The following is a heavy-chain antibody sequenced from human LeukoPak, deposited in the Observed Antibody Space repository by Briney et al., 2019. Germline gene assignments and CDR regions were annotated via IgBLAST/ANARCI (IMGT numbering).Heavy chain of an antibody. V-gene: IGHV3-48*03. CDR3: ARDWGGYSYGYYFDC. Sequence: GGSLRVSCAASGFTFSSYGMNWVRQAPGKGLEWVSYISSGGSAIYYADSVKGRFTISRDNAKNSLYLQMNSLRAEDTAVYYCARDWGGYSYGYYFDCWGQGTLVTVSS. CDR1: GFTFSSYG. CDR2: ISSGGSAI. J-gene: IGHJ4*02. D-gene: IGHD5-18*01.